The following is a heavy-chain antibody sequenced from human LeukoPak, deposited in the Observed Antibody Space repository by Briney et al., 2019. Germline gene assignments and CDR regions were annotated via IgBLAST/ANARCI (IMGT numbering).Heavy chain of an antibody. V-gene: IGHV4-59*11. D-gene: IGHD4-23*01. CDR2: TYYSGST. CDR1: GGSISRHY. J-gene: IGHJ3*02. CDR3: AKEITVVTPGRSDAFDI. Sequence: PSETLTLTCTVSGGSISRHYWNWIRQPPGKGLEWIGYTYYSGSTNYNPSLKSRVTISVDTPQNHFSLTLPSVAAADTAVYYCAKEITVVTPGRSDAFDIWGQGTMVTVSS.